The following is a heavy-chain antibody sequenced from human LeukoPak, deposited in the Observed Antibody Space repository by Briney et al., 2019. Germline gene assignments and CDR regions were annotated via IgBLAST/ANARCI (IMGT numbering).Heavy chain of an antibody. Sequence: GGSLRLSCAASGVTFSSYAMSWVRQAPGKGLEWVSAISGSGGSTYYADSVKGRFTISRDNSKNTLYLQMNSLRAEDTAVYYCAKVPGIWFREMSTFDIWGQGTMVTVSS. CDR2: ISGSGGST. J-gene: IGHJ3*02. V-gene: IGHV3-23*01. CDR1: GVTFSSYA. CDR3: AKVPGIWFREMSTFDI. D-gene: IGHD3-10*01.